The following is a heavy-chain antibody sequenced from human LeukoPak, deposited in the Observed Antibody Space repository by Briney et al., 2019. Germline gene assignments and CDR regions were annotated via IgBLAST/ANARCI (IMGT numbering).Heavy chain of an antibody. CDR2: LSGSGGSA. V-gene: IGHV3-23*01. Sequence: QPGGSLRLSCAASGFTFSIYAMIWVRQAPGKGLEWVSSLSGSGGSASYADSVKGRFSISRDNYKNTLYLQMNSLRAEDTAVYYCAKNTGQTSEYSYGYDSWGQGTLVTVSS. J-gene: IGHJ4*02. CDR3: AKNTGQTSEYSYGYDS. D-gene: IGHD5-18*01. CDR1: GFTFSIYA.